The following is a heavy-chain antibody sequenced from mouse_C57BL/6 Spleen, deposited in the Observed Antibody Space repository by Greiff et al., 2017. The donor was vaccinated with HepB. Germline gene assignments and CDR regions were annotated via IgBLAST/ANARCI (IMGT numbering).Heavy chain of an antibody. CDR1: GYTFTDYN. V-gene: IGHV1-22*01. J-gene: IGHJ3*01. D-gene: IGHD2-4*01. CDR2: INPNNGGT. Sequence: EVQLQQSGPELVKPGASVKMSCKASGYTFTDYNMHWVKQSHGKSLEWIGYINPNNGGTSYNQKFKGKATLTVNKSSSTAYMELRSLTSEDSAVYYCARKVYDDYVFAYWGQGTLVTVSA. CDR3: ARKVYDDYVFAY.